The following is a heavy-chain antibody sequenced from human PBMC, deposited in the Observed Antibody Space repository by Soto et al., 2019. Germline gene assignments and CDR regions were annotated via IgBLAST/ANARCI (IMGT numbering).Heavy chain of an antibody. CDR1: GFSFNSYW. J-gene: IGHJ6*02. CDR2: INSVGSST. Sequence: GGSLRLSCAASGFSFNSYWMHWVRQAPGKGLVWVSRINSVGSSTSYADSVKGRFTISRDNAKNTLYLQMNSLRVEDTAVYYCERGYYRPKEFYYYYGMDVWGQGTTVTVSS. D-gene: IGHD1-26*01. V-gene: IGHV3-74*01. CDR3: ERGYYRPKEFYYYYGMDV.